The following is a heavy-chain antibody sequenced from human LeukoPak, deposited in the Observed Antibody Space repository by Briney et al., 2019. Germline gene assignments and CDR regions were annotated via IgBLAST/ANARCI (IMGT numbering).Heavy chain of an antibody. CDR1: GGSISSHY. J-gene: IGHJ5*02. D-gene: IGHD3-16*01. V-gene: IGHV4-59*11. CDR3: ARGSGEDNWFDP. CDR2: IYYSGST. Sequence: SETLSLTCTVSGGSISSHYWSWIRQPPGKGLEWIGYIYYSGSTNYNPSLKSRVTISVDTSKNQFSLKLSSVTAADTAVYYCARGSGEDNWFDPWGQGTLVTVSS.